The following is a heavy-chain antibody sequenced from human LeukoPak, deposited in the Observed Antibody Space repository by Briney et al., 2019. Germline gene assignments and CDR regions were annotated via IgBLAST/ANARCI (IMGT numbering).Heavy chain of an antibody. CDR2: INWNGGST. CDR3: ARQYSSSSYYYYYHMDV. Sequence: GGSLRLSCAASGFTFEDYGMSWVCQAPGKGLEWVSGINWNGGSTGYADSVKGRFTISRDNAKNSLYLQMNSLRAEDTALYYCARQYSSSSYYYYYHMDVWGKGTTVTISS. V-gene: IGHV3-20*04. CDR1: GFTFEDYG. J-gene: IGHJ6*03. D-gene: IGHD6-13*01.